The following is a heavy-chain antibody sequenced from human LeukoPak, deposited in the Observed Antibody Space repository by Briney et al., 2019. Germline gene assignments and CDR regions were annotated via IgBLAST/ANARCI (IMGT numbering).Heavy chain of an antibody. CDR2: ISSSSSYI. Sequence: GGSLRLSCAASGFTFSSYSINWVRQAPGKGLEWVSSISSSSSYIYYADSVKGRFTISRDNAKNSLYLQMNSLRAEDTAVYYCARDRGGYYGYSDYWGQGTLVTVSS. CDR3: ARDRGGYYGYSDY. D-gene: IGHD3-3*01. J-gene: IGHJ4*02. CDR1: GFTFSSYS. V-gene: IGHV3-21*01.